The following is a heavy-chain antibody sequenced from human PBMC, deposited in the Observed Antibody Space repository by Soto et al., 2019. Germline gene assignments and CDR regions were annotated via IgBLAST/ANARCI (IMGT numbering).Heavy chain of an antibody. CDR2: INPSGGST. D-gene: IGHD1-26*01. CDR3: ARSQVGRPLDV. V-gene: IGHV1-46*01. Sequence: ASVNVSCNASRYTFTNFYIHWLRQAPGQGLEWMGIINPSGGSTTYPQKFQGRVTMTRDTSTSTVHMELITLRSEDTVVYYCARSQVGRPLDVWAPATTVTVS. CDR1: RYTFTNFY. J-gene: IGHJ6*02.